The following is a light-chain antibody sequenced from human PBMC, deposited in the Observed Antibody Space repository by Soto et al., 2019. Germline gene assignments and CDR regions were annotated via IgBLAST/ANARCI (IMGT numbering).Light chain of an antibody. CDR3: SAHGGTNPYV. Sequence: QSALTQPPSASGSPGQSVAISCTGTASDIGGYTFVSWYQQHPGKAPKLLIYDVNKRPSGVPDRFSGSKSGNTASLTVSGLQAEDEADYYCSAHGGTNPYVFGTGTKETVL. V-gene: IGLV2-8*01. CDR1: ASDIGGYTF. J-gene: IGLJ1*01. CDR2: DVN.